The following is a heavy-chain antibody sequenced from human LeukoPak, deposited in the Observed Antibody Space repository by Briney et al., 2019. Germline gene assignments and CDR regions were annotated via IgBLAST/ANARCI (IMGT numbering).Heavy chain of an antibody. V-gene: IGHV4-39*01. CDR1: GASINTSNFY. D-gene: IGHD3-10*01. Sequence: PSETLSLTCTVSGASINTSNFYWAWIPEHPGRGLEAIGNIHYTGRTCYTASLTSRVTISVDTSKNQFSLKLPSVTVADTAAYFCARQGSMTRGGYWLDPWGQGALVIVSS. J-gene: IGHJ5*02. CDR2: IHYTGRT. CDR3: ARQGSMTRGGYWLDP.